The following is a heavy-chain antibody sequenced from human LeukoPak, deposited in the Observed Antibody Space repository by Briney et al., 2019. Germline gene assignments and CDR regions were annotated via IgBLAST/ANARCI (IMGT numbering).Heavy chain of an antibody. D-gene: IGHD1-7*01. CDR1: GGSISSGSYY. V-gene: IGHV4-61*02. J-gene: IGHJ4*02. Sequence: SETLSLTCTVSGGSISSGSYYWSWIRQPAGKGLEWIGRIYTSGSTNYNPSLKSRVTISVDTSKNQFSLKLSSVTAADTAVYYCASFGITGTTNWGQGTLVTFSS. CDR2: IYTSGST. CDR3: ASFGITGTTN.